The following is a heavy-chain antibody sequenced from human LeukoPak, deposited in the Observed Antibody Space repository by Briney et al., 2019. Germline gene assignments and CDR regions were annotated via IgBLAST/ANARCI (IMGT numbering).Heavy chain of an antibody. V-gene: IGHV4-59*12. D-gene: IGHD6-19*01. CDR1: GGSISSYY. CDR2: IYYSGST. Sequence: SETLSLTCTVSGGSISSYYWSWIRQPPGKGLEWIGYIYYSGSTNYNPSLKSRVTISVDTSKNQFSLKLSSVTAADTAVYYCARVSPIAVAGSSYYYAMDVWGQGTTVTVSS. J-gene: IGHJ6*02. CDR3: ARVSPIAVAGSSYYYAMDV.